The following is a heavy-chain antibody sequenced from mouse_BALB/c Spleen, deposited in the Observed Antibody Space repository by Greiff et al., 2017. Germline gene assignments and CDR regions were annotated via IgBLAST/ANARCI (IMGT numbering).Heavy chain of an antibody. D-gene: IGHD2-1*01. CDR1: GFNIKDTY. Sequence: VQLKQSGAELVKPGASVKSSCTASGFNIKDTYMHWVKQRPEQGLEWIGRIDPANGNTKYDPKFQGKATITADTSSNTAYLQLSSLTSEDTAVYYCARSIYYGNSYAMDYWGQGTSVTVSS. CDR3: ARSIYYGNSYAMDY. V-gene: IGHV14-3*02. J-gene: IGHJ4*01. CDR2: IDPANGNT.